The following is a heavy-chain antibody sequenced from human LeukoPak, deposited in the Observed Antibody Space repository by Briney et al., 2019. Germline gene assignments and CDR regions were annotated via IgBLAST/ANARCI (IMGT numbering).Heavy chain of an antibody. V-gene: IGHV5-51*01. CDR2: IYPGDSDT. J-gene: IGHJ4*02. D-gene: IGHD6-13*01. CDR3: ARHGAAAGFSFDY. Sequence: GESLKISCKGSGYSFTSYWIGWARQMPGKGLEWMGIIYPGDSDTRYSPALQRQVTISAHKAISTAHLQWSSLKASDTAIYYCARHGAAAGFSFDYWGQGTLVTVSS. CDR1: GYSFTSYW.